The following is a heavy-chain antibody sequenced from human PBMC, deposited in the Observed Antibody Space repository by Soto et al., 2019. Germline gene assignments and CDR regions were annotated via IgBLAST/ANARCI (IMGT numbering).Heavy chain of an antibody. CDR3: ARDGGYCSGGSCYYAGWFDP. J-gene: IGHJ5*02. Sequence: GGSLRLSCAASGFTFSSYWMHWVRQAPGKGLVWVSRINSDGSSTSYADSVKGRFTISRDNAKNTLYLQMNSLRAEDTAVYYCARDGGYCSGGSCYYAGWFDPWGQGTLVTVSS. CDR1: GFTFSSYW. CDR2: INSDGSST. D-gene: IGHD2-15*01. V-gene: IGHV3-74*01.